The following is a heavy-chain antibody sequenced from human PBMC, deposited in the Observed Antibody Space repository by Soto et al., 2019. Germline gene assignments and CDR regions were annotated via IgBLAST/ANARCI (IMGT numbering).Heavy chain of an antibody. CDR2: IYYSGST. D-gene: IGHD6-19*01. Sequence: SETLSLTCTVSGGSISSGNYYWSWIRQPPGKGLEWIGYIYYSGSTNYNPSLKSRVTISVDTSKNQFSLKLSSVTAADTAVYYCARAWQYSSGFFDYWGQGTLVTVSS. CDR3: ARAWQYSSGFFDY. V-gene: IGHV4-61*01. J-gene: IGHJ4*02. CDR1: GGSISSGNYY.